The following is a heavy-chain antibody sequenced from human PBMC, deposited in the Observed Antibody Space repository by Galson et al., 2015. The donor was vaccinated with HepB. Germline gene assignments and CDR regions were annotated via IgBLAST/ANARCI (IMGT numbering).Heavy chain of an antibody. Sequence: SLRLSCAASGFTFSSYGMHWVRQAPGKGLEWVSTISGSGGSTYYADSVRGRFTVSRDNSKNTLYLQMNSLRVDEDMAVYYCANLPVTVGSGWSSVDYWGQGTLVTVSS. J-gene: IGHJ4*02. CDR1: GFTFSSYG. CDR2: ISGSGGST. D-gene: IGHD6-19*01. V-gene: IGHV3-23*01. CDR3: ANLPVTVGSGWSSVDY.